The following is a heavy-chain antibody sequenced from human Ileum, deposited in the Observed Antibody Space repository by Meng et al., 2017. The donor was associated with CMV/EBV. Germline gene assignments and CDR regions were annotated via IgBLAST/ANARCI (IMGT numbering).Heavy chain of an antibody. V-gene: IGHV1-46*01. CDR3: ARDLVGTTAPAF. CDR2: LNPSDGGT. Sequence: KASGYIFTFYYIHWVRQAPGLGLEWMGVLNPSDGGTTSAQKFQGRVTLTRDKSTSTVYMELSNLRSEDTAVYYCARDLVGTTAPAFWGQGTLVTVSS. CDR1: GYIFTFYY. J-gene: IGHJ4*02. D-gene: IGHD1-26*01.